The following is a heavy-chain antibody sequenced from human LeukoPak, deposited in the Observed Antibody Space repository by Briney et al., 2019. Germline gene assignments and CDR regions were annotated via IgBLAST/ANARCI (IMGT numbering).Heavy chain of an antibody. CDR2: TYSGGNT. CDR3: AKEGGLGYCSTTSCAFAH. Sequence: GGSLRLSCAGSGFSVSDNYMTWVRQAPGKGPEWVSVTYSGGNTYYADSVEGRFTISRDSAKTTLYLQMNSLRTEDTAVYYCAKEGGLGYCSTTSCAFAHWGRGTLVTVSS. J-gene: IGHJ4*02. CDR1: GFSVSDNY. D-gene: IGHD2-2*01. V-gene: IGHV3-53*01.